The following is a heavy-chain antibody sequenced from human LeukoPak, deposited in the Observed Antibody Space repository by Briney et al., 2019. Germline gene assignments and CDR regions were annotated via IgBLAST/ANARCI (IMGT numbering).Heavy chain of an antibody. J-gene: IGHJ4*02. D-gene: IGHD3-22*01. CDR2: IYYSGST. V-gene: IGHV4-39*01. CDR1: GGSISSSSYY. CDR3: ASSNRYYYDSSGYYYPPFDY. Sequence: SETLSLTCTVSGGSISSSSYYWGWIRQPPGKGLEWIGSIYYSGSTYYNPSLKSRVTISVDTSKNQFSLKLSSVTAADTAVYYCASSNRYYYDSSGYYYPPFDYWGQGTLVTVSS.